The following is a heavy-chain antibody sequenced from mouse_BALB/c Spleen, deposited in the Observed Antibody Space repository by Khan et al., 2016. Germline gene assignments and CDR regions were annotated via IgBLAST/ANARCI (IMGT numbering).Heavy chain of an antibody. CDR3: TRDDGFESAMDY. D-gene: IGHD2-3*01. CDR2: IFPSDSYS. J-gene: IGHJ4*01. Sequence: QVQLQQPGAELVSPGASVKLSCKAAGYTFTTYWINWVKQRPGQGLEWIGNIFPSDSYSNYNQKFKDKATFTVDKPSNTAYMQLSSPTSEDSAVYCCTRDDGFESAMDYWGQGTSVTVSS. V-gene: IGHV1-69*02. CDR1: GYTFTTYW.